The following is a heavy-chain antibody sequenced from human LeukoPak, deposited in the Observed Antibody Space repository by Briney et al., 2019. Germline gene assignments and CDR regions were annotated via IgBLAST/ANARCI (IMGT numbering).Heavy chain of an antibody. J-gene: IGHJ4*02. CDR2: INHSGST. V-gene: IGHV4-34*01. D-gene: IGHD1-26*01. CDR3: ARVRSGSYYLDY. Sequence: SETLPLTCAVYGGSFSGYYWSWIRQPPGKGLEWIGEINHSGSTNYNPSLKSRVTISVDTSKNQFSLKLSSVTAADTAVYYCARVRSGSYYLDYWGQGTLVTVSS. CDR1: GGSFSGYY.